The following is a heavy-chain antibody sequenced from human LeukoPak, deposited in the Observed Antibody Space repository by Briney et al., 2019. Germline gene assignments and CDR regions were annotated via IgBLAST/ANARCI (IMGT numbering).Heavy chain of an antibody. V-gene: IGHV3-23*01. J-gene: IGHJ2*01. CDR2: ISGSGGST. D-gene: IGHD3-16*02. CDR1: GFSFSNYA. CDR3: AKGMFRYLGGLHWYFDL. Sequence: QCGGSLRLSCAASGFSFSNYAMSWVRQAPGKGLEWVSGISGSGGSTYYADSVKGRISISRDNSKDTLYLQMNSLRAEHTAVYYCAKGMFRYLGGLHWYFDLWGRGTLVTVSS.